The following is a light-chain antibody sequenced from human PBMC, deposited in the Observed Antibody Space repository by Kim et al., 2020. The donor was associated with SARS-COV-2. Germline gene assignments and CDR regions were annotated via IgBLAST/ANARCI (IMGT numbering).Light chain of an antibody. CDR1: QDITDH. V-gene: IGKV1-5*03. CDR3: QQYKSPSWI. CDR2: RAS. Sequence: DIQMTQSPSTLSASVGDRVTITCRASQDITDHLAWYQQKPGKAPKLLIYRASILESGVPSKFSGGGSGTEFSLTISSLQPDDFATYYCQQYKSPSWIFGQGTKVDIK. J-gene: IGKJ1*01.